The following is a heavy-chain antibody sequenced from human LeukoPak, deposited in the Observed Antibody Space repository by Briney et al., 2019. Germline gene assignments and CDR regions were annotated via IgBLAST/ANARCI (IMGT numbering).Heavy chain of an antibody. CDR3: AKDYSDSRVADVFFEY. CDR2: ITSGFTP. D-gene: IGHD2-15*01. CDR1: GLTFSDYA. Sequence: TGGSLRLSCAASGLTFSDYAMSWFRQAPGKGLEWVSTITSGFTPHYEDSVKGRFTISRDNSKNMFHLQLNSLRAEDTAVYYCAKDYSDSRVADVFFEYWGQGTPVTVSS. V-gene: IGHV3-23*01. J-gene: IGHJ4*02.